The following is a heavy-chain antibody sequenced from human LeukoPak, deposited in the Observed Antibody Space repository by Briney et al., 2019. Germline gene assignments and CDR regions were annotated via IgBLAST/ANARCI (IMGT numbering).Heavy chain of an antibody. Sequence: SETLSLTCAVYGGSFSGYHWSWLRQPPGTGLEWIGEINHSGSTNYNPSLKSRVTISVDTSKNQFSLKLSSVTAADTAVYYCARGARIWYYDSSGYPEYFQHWGQGTLVTVSS. V-gene: IGHV4-34*01. CDR3: ARGARIWYYDSSGYPEYFQH. CDR1: GGSFSGYH. CDR2: INHSGST. J-gene: IGHJ1*01. D-gene: IGHD3-22*01.